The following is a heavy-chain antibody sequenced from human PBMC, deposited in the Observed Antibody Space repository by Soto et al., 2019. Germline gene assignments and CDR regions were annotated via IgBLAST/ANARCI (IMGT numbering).Heavy chain of an antibody. CDR1: GYTFNTYY. Sequence: QVQLVQSGAEVRKPGASVKVSCKPSGYTFNTYYLHWLRQAPGQALEWMGVIHPSGGGTTYAQKCLGRVTVTRDTSTTTVFMELSSLRSDDTAVYYCARGGHIAVVTASVDNWGQGTLVTVSS. D-gene: IGHD2-21*02. CDR2: IHPSGGGT. J-gene: IGHJ4*02. CDR3: ARGGHIAVVTASVDN. V-gene: IGHV1-46*02.